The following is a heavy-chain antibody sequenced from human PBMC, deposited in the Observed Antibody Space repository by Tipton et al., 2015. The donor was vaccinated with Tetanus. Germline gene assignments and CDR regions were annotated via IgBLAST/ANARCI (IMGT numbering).Heavy chain of an antibody. D-gene: IGHD6-19*01. CDR2: ISPSGNT. J-gene: IGHJ4*02. V-gene: IGHV4-34*01. Sequence: TLSLTCAVYGGSFSNYFWRWIRQPPGKGLEWIGEISPSGNTNYNPSLKSRVTISADTSRNQFSLTLSPVTAADTAVYYCPRGSGWADFWGQGTQVTVSS. CDR3: PRGSGWADF. CDR1: GGSFSNYF.